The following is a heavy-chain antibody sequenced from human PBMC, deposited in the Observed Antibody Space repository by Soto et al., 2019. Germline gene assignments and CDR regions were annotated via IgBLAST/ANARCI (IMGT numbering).Heavy chain of an antibody. CDR3: ARGSSMRYSSGPNWFDP. CDR1: GDSVSSNSAA. D-gene: IGHD6-19*01. Sequence: SQTLSLTCAISGDSVSSNSAAWNWIRQSPSRGLEWLGRTYYRSRWYNDYAVSVRSRITVNPDTSKNQFSLQLTSVTPADTAVYYCARGSSMRYSSGPNWFDPWGQGTLVTVSS. J-gene: IGHJ5*02. CDR2: TYYRSRWYN. V-gene: IGHV6-1*01.